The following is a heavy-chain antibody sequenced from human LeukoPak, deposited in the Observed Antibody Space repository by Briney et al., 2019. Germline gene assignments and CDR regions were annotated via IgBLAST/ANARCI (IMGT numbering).Heavy chain of an antibody. Sequence: PSETLSLTCAVYGGSFSGYYWSWIRQPPGKGLEWIGEINHSGSTNYNPSLKSRVTISVDTSKNQFSLKLSSVTAADTAVYYCARDQYYGGRGVFDYWGQGTLVTVSS. D-gene: IGHD4-23*01. CDR1: GGSFSGYY. CDR2: INHSGST. J-gene: IGHJ4*02. V-gene: IGHV4-34*09. CDR3: ARDQYYGGRGVFDY.